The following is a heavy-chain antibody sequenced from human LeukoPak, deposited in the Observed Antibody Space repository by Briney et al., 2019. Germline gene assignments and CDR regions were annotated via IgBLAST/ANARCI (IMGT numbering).Heavy chain of an antibody. J-gene: IGHJ3*02. CDR1: GFTFSNTW. CDR3: TTGGSVIVAGTRAFGI. V-gene: IGHV3-15*07. CDR2: IRSEIDGGAT. D-gene: IGHD5-12*01. Sequence: GGSLRLSCAASGFTFSNTWMNWVRQAPGKGLEWVGRIRSEIDGGATDYAAPVQGRFTISRDDSQATLYLQMNSLKTEDTAVYYCTTGGSVIVAGTRAFGIWGQGTMVTVSS.